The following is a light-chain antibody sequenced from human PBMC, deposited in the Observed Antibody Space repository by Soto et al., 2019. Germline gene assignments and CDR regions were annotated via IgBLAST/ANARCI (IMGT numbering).Light chain of an antibody. J-gene: IGLJ1*01. V-gene: IGLV1-40*01. CDR1: SSKNGAGYD. CDR2: GNS. Sequence: QSVLTQPPSVSGAPGQRVTISCTWSSSKNGAGYDVHWYQQLPGTAPKLLIYGNSNRPSGVPDRFSGSKSGTSASLAITGLQAEDEADYYCQSYDSSLSVLYVFGTGTKVTVL. CDR3: QSYDSSLSVLYV.